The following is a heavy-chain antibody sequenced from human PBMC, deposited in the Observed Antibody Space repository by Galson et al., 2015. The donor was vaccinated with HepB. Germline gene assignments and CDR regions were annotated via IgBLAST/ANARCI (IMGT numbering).Heavy chain of an antibody. CDR1: GFTFSSYA. CDR2: ISGSGGST. CDR3: AKELYYGSGSSLVDAFDI. Sequence: SLRLSCAASGFTFSSYAMSWVRQAPGKGLEWVSAISGSGGSTYYADSVKGRFTISRDNSKNTLYLQMNSLRAEDTAVYYCAKELYYGSGSSLVDAFDIWGQGTMVTVSS. J-gene: IGHJ3*02. V-gene: IGHV3-23*01. D-gene: IGHD3-10*01.